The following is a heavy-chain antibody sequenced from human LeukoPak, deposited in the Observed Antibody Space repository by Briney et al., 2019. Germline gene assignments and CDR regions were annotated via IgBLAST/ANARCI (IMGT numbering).Heavy chain of an antibody. CDR1: GFTFDDYA. CDR3: ARDLDYDSSGTTGFDY. V-gene: IGHV3-43*02. J-gene: IGHJ4*02. Sequence: GGSLRLSCAASGFTFDDYAMHWVRQAPGKGLEWVSLISGDGGSTYYADSVKGRFTISRDNSKNSLYLQMNSLRTEDTALYYCARDLDYDSSGTTGFDYWGQGTLVTVSS. CDR2: ISGDGGST. D-gene: IGHD3-22*01.